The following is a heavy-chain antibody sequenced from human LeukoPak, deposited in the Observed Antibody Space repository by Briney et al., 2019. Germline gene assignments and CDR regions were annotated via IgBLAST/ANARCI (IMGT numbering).Heavy chain of an antibody. CDR2: INHSGST. Sequence: PSETLSLTCAVYGGSFSGYYWSWIRQPPGKGLEWIGEINHSGSTNYNPSLKSRVTISVDTSKNQFSLKLSSVTAADTAVYYCARTGFTADDSSGYYYLIGWFDPWGLGTLVTVSS. CDR1: GGSFSGYY. CDR3: ARTGFTADDSSGYYYLIGWFDP. D-gene: IGHD3-22*01. V-gene: IGHV4-34*01. J-gene: IGHJ5*02.